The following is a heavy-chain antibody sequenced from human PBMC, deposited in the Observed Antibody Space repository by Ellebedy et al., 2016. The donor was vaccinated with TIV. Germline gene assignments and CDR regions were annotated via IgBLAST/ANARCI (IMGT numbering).Heavy chain of an antibody. CDR2: ISSSSSYI. D-gene: IGHD6-19*01. CDR1: GFTFSSYS. Sequence: PGGSLRLSCAASGFTFSSYSMNWVRQAPGKGLEWVSSISSSSSYIYYADSVKGRFTISRDNAKNSLYLQMNSLRAEDTAVYYCARDDYSSGWYGYWGQGTLVTVSS. CDR3: ARDDYSSGWYGY. J-gene: IGHJ4*02. V-gene: IGHV3-21*01.